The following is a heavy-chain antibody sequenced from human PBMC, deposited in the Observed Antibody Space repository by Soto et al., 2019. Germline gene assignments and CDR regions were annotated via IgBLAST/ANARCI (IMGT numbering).Heavy chain of an antibody. Sequence: LRLSCAASGFTFTRYSMNWVRQAPGKGLERVSSISSTTNYIYYGDSMKGRFTISRDNAKNSLYLEMNSLRAEDTAVYYCARESEDLTSNFDYWGQGTLVTVSS. CDR1: GFTFTRYS. CDR2: ISSTTNYI. CDR3: ARESEDLTSNFDY. V-gene: IGHV3-21*06. J-gene: IGHJ4*02.